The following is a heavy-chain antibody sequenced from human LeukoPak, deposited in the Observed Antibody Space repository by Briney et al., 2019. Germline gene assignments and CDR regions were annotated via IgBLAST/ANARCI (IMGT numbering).Heavy chain of an antibody. V-gene: IGHV4-34*01. CDR3: AVAFRYFYDSSGYSPANWFDP. CDR1: GGSFSGYY. D-gene: IGHD3-22*01. Sequence: SETLSLTCAVSGGSFSGYYWSWIRQPPGKGLEWIGEINHSGSTNYNPSLKSRVTISVDTSKNQFSLKLSSVTAADTAVYYCAVAFRYFYDSSGYSPANWFDPWGQGTLVTVSS. CDR2: INHSGST. J-gene: IGHJ5*02.